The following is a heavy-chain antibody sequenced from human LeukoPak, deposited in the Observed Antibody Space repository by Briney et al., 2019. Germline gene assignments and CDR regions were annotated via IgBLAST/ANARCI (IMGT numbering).Heavy chain of an antibody. CDR3: ARDKRPLVIFGVVSGYYYYYMDV. Sequence: SQTLSLTCAISGDSVPSNSAAWNWIRQSPSRGLEWLGRTYYRSKWYNDYAVSVKSRITINPDTSKNQFSLQLNSVTPEDTAVYYCARDKRPLVIFGVVSGYYYYYMDVWGKGTTVSVSS. CDR2: TYYRSKWYN. D-gene: IGHD3-3*01. J-gene: IGHJ6*03. V-gene: IGHV6-1*01. CDR1: GDSVPSNSAA.